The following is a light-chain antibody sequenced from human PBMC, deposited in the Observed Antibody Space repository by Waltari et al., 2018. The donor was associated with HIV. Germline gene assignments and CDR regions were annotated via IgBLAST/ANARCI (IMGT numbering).Light chain of an antibody. J-gene: IGLJ1*01. CDR3: CSHAGSSIYV. CDR1: TSDVGGYNL. CDR2: DVS. V-gene: IGLV2-23*02. Sequence: QSALTQPASVSGSPGQSITISCTGTTSDVGGYNLVSWYQQHPGKAPQLRSYDVSKRPSGVSNRFSGSKSGNAAALTISGLQAEDEADYYCCSHAGSSIYVFGTGTKVTVL.